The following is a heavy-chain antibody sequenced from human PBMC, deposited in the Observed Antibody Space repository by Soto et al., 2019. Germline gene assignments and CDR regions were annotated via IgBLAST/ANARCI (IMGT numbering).Heavy chain of an antibody. Sequence: GASAKVSCKDSCYTLNGNYMHWVRQAPGQGLEWMALINPTTGETIYAQKFQGRVTMTEDTSTDTAYMELSSLRSEDTAVYYCATTRHITIFGVVMVPLFDYWGQGTPVTVSS. D-gene: IGHD3-3*01. J-gene: IGHJ4*02. CDR2: INPTTGET. CDR3: ATTRHITIFGVVMVPLFDY. V-gene: IGHV1-69-2*01. CDR1: CYTLNGNY.